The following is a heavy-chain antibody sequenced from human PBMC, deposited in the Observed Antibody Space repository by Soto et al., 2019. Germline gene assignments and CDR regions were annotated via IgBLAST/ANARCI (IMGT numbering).Heavy chain of an antibody. CDR2: ISASGGST. Sequence: PGGSLRLSCVVSGFTFSNYAMSWVRQAPGKGLEWVSAISASGGSTYYADSVKGRFTISRDNSNNTLYMLVNSLRAEDTAIYYCPKGPSGSYYPQYFPYWGQGTLVTVSS. V-gene: IGHV3-23*01. D-gene: IGHD1-26*01. CDR1: GFTFSNYA. J-gene: IGHJ4*02. CDR3: PKGPSGSYYPQYFPY.